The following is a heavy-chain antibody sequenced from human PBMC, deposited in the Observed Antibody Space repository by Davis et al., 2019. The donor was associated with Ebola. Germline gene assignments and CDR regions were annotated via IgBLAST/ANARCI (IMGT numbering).Heavy chain of an antibody. CDR3: ARRGGNAFDS. D-gene: IGHD4-23*01. CDR2: SNSNSGDT. CDR1: GYTFTGHF. Sequence: ASVKVSCKASGYTFTGHFINWVRQAPGQGLEWMGRSNSNSGDTNYAQKFQGRVPMTRDTTISTAYMELNRLRSDDTAVYFCARRGGNAFDSWGQGTPVTVSS. V-gene: IGHV1-2*06. J-gene: IGHJ4*02.